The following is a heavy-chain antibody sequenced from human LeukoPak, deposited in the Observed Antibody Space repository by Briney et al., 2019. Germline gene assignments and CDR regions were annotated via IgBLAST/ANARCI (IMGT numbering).Heavy chain of an antibody. V-gene: IGHV4-59*12. CDR1: GGSTSGYY. D-gene: IGHD3-16*01. CDR3: ARGSPVGGHDY. J-gene: IGHJ4*02. CDR2: IYYSGNT. Sequence: SETLSLTCSVSGGSTSGYYWSWIRQPPGKGLEWIGYIYYSGNTNYNPSLKSRVTISVDTSKNQFSLKLSSVTAADTAVYYCARGSPVGGHDYWGQGTLVTVSS.